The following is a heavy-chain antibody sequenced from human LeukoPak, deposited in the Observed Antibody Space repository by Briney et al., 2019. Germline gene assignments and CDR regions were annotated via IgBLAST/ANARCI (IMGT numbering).Heavy chain of an antibody. CDR2: IIPIFGTA. V-gene: IGHV1-69*13. J-gene: IGHJ4*02. CDR1: GGTFSSYA. CDR3: ARWARVVVPAAADY. D-gene: IGHD2-2*01. Sequence: GASVKVSCKASGGTFSSYAISWVRQAPGQGLEGMGGIIPIFGTANYAQKFQGRITITADESTSTAYMELSSLRSEDTAVYYCARWARVVVPAAADYWGQGTLVTVSA.